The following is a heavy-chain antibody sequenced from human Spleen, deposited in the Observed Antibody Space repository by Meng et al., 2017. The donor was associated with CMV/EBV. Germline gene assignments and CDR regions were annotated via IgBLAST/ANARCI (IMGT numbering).Heavy chain of an antibody. V-gene: IGHV3-23*01. Sequence: GGSLRLSCAASGFTFSSYAMSWVRQAPGKGLEWVSAISGSGGSTYYADSVKGRFTISRDNSKKTLYLQMNSLRAEDTAVYYCAKIPHFIAAPYYGMDVWGQGTTVTVSS. J-gene: IGHJ6*02. CDR3: AKIPHFIAAPYYGMDV. D-gene: IGHD6-6*01. CDR2: ISGSGGST. CDR1: GFTFSSYA.